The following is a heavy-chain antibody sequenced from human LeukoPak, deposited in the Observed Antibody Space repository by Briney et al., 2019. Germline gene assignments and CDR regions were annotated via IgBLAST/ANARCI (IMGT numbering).Heavy chain of an antibody. CDR3: AREIDYGDYCWFDP. J-gene: IGHJ5*02. Sequence: PSQTLSLTCTVSGGSISSGDYYWSWLRQPPGKGLEWIGYIYYSGSTYYNPSLKSRVTISVDTSKNQFSLKLSSVTAADTAVYYCAREIDYGDYCWFDPWGQGTLVTVSS. V-gene: IGHV4-30-4*01. CDR2: IYYSGST. D-gene: IGHD4-17*01. CDR1: GGSISSGDYY.